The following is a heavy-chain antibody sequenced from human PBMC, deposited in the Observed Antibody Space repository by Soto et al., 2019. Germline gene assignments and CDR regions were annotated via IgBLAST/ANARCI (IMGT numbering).Heavy chain of an antibody. V-gene: IGHV1-18*01. J-gene: IGHJ4*02. Sequence: APLNLSWKTAGYTFTSDGISWVRKETGQGLEWMGWISAYNGNTNYAQKLQGRVTMTTDTSTSTAYMELRSLGSDDTAFFYGAEGRPAAMPAAAFRVQGSLV. CDR3: AEGRPAAMPAAAF. CDR2: ISAYNGNT. CDR1: GYTFTSDG. D-gene: IGHD2-2*01.